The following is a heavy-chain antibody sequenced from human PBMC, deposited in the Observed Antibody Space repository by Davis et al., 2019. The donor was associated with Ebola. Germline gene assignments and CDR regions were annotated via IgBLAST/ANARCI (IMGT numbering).Heavy chain of an antibody. Sequence: ASVNVSCKASGGTFSSYAISWVRQAPGQRLEWMGWVHGGNGNTKYSQKFQGRVTITTDTSASTAYLDLSSLRSDDTAVYYCARVGTILLWFGEYHYWGQGTLATVSS. CDR2: VHGGNGNT. CDR1: GGTFSSYA. CDR3: ARVGTILLWFGEYHY. J-gene: IGHJ4*02. V-gene: IGHV1-3*01. D-gene: IGHD3-10*01.